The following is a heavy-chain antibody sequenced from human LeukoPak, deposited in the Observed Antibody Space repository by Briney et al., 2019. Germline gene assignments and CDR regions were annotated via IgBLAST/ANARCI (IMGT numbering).Heavy chain of an antibody. V-gene: IGHV1-8*01. D-gene: IGHD5-24*01. CDR3: ARDGEMAAIYFDY. Sequence: ASVKVSCKASGYTFINYDINWVRQAAGQGLEWMGWMNPNSGNTGYAQKFQGRVTMTRNTSMSTAYMELSSLRSEDTAVYYCARDGEMAAIYFDYWGQGTLVTVSS. CDR1: GYTFINYD. CDR2: MNPNSGNT. J-gene: IGHJ4*02.